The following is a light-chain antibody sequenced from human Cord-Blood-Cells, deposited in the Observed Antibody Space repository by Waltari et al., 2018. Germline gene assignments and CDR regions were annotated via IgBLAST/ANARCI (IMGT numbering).Light chain of an antibody. Sequence: DIQFTHSPSYLSASVGDGFTITCRARQSISSYLNWYHKKPGKAPKLLIYASSSLQSGFPSMFSLSGYDTDFTLTMSCLQPQDVATYDCQQRDSTPGTFGQETKVEIK. CDR3: QQRDSTPGT. CDR2: ASS. J-gene: IGKJ1*01. CDR1: QSISSY. V-gene: IGKV1-39*01.